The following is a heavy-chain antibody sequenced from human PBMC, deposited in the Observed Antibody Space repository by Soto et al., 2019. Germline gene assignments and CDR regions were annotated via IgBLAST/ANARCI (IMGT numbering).Heavy chain of an antibody. J-gene: IGHJ4*02. Sequence: QLQLQESGPGLVKPSETLSLTCTVSGGSISSSSYYWGWIRQPPGKGLEWIGSIYYSGSTYYNPSLKSRVTISVDTSKNQFSLKLSSVTAADTAVYYCARHWRYSGYDFPFDYWGQGTLVTVSS. CDR2: IYYSGST. V-gene: IGHV4-39*01. CDR1: GGSISSSSYY. D-gene: IGHD5-12*01. CDR3: ARHWRYSGYDFPFDY.